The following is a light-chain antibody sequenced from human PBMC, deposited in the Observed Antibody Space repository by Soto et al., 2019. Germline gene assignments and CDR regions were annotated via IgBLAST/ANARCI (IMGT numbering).Light chain of an antibody. CDR1: QSVASNK. CDR2: GVF. Sequence: EIVLTQSPDTLSLSPGERATLSSRASQSVASNKLAWYQHKSGQAPRLLIHGVFTRANGIPDRFSGSGSGTDFTLTISRLEPEDFALYYCQQYGGSPQTFGQGTKVEIK. CDR3: QQYGGSPQT. J-gene: IGKJ1*01. V-gene: IGKV3-20*01.